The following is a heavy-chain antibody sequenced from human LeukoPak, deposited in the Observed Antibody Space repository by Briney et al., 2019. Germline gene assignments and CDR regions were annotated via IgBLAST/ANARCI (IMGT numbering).Heavy chain of an antibody. V-gene: IGHV3-48*01. D-gene: IGHD6-13*01. J-gene: IGHJ4*02. CDR2: ISSSSTTI. CDR3: ARDSSSWRRFDY. Sequence: GGSLRLSCAASGFTFSAYTMNWVRQAPGKGLEWVSDISSSSTTIYYADSVKGRFTISRDNVKNSLYLQMNSLRAEDTAVYYYARDSSSWRRFDYWGQGTLVTVSS. CDR1: GFTFSAYT.